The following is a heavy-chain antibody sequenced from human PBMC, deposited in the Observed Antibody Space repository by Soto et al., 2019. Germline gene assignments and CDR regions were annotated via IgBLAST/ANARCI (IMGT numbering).Heavy chain of an antibody. CDR3: ARSGTPLIEILDN. Sequence: SETLSLTCAVSGGSISSGGYSWSWIRQPPGKGLEWIGYIYHSGSTHYNPSLKSRVAISVDRSQNQFSLRLNSVTAADTAVYYCARSGTPLIEILDNWGHGTLVTVSS. CDR1: GGSISSGGYS. V-gene: IGHV4-30-2*01. J-gene: IGHJ4*01. CDR2: IYHSGST. D-gene: IGHD1-7*01.